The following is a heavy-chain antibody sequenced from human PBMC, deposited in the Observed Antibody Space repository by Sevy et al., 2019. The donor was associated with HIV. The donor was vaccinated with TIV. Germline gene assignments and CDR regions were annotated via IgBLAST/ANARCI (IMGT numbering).Heavy chain of an antibody. CDR1: GFTFSDYY. CDR3: ARDHVKDGDLGDYYYFAMDV. J-gene: IGHJ6*02. V-gene: IGHV3-11*01. CDR2: ISGSDGTI. Sequence: GGSLRLSCAASGFTFSDYYMSWIRQAPGKGLEWVSYISGSDGTIYYADSVKGRFTISRDNAKNSLYLQMNSLRAEDKAVYYCARDHVKDGDLGDYYYFAMDVWGQGTTVTVSS. D-gene: IGHD2-21*01.